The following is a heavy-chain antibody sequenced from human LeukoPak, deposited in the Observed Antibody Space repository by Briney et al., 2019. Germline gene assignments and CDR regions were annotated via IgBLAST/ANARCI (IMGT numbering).Heavy chain of an antibody. CDR3: AREGPGYDFDY. CDR2: IIPIFGTA. D-gene: IGHD5-12*01. J-gene: IGHJ4*02. Sequence: GASVKVSCKASGGTFISYAISWVRQAPGQGLEWMGGIIPIFGTANYAQKFQGRVTITADESTSTAYMELSSLRSEDTAVYYCAREGPGYDFDYWGQGTLVTVSS. V-gene: IGHV1-69*01. CDR1: GGTFISYA.